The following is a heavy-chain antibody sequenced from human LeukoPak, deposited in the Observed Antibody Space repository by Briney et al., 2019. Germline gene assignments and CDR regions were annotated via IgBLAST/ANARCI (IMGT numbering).Heavy chain of an antibody. V-gene: IGHV4-39*01. D-gene: IGHD6-13*01. CDR1: GDSISSSSYY. J-gene: IGHJ6*02. CDR2: IHYGGTT. CDR3: ARPYSTSWPGGMDV. Sequence: SETLSLTCTVSGDSISSSSYYWAWIRQPPGKGLEWIGSIHYGGTTYYNPSLKSRVTISVDTSKNQFSLRLISLTATDAAVYYCARPYSTSWPGGMDVWGQGTTVTVSS.